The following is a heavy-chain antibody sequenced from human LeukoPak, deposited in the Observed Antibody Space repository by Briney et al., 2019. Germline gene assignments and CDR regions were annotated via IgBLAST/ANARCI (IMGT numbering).Heavy chain of an antibody. V-gene: IGHV3-23*01. CDR3: AKMQGYFDY. J-gene: IGHJ4*02. CDR1: GSIPFNSYS. Sequence: PRGSLRLSCAASGSIPFNSYSMSWVRQAPGKGLEWVSAITSSGETTYYADSVKGRFTISRDNTKNMVYLQMNSLRAEDAATYYCAKMQGYFDYWGQGSLVTVSS. CDR2: ITSSGETT.